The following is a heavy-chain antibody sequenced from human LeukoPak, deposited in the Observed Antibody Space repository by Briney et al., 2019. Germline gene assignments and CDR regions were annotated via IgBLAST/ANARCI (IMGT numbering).Heavy chain of an antibody. J-gene: IGHJ4*02. D-gene: IGHD4-11*01. CDR3: ARGVSTVNFDY. CDR2: INHSGSA. CDR1: GGSFSGYY. V-gene: IGHV4-34*01. Sequence: SETLSLTCAVYGGSFSGYYWSWIRQPPGKGLEWIGEINHSGSATYNPSLKSRVTISVDTSKNQFSLKLSSVTAADTAVYYCARGVSTVNFDYWGQGTLVTVSS.